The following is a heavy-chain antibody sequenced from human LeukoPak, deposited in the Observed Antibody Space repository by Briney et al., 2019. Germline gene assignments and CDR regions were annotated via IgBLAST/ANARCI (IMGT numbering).Heavy chain of an antibody. V-gene: IGHV3-9*01. Sequence: AGGSLRLSCAASGFTFDDYAMHWVRQAPGKGLEWVSGISWNSGSIGYADSVKGRFTISRDIAKNSLYLQMNSLRAEDTAVYYCARDGSRYSGSYGTDYWGQGTLVTVSS. CDR2: ISWNSGSI. J-gene: IGHJ4*02. CDR3: ARDGSRYSGSYGTDY. CDR1: GFTFDDYA. D-gene: IGHD1-26*01.